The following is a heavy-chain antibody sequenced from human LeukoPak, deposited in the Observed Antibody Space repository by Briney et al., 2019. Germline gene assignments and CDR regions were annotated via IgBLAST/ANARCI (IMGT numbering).Heavy chain of an antibody. CDR1: GFSFISYD. Sequence: GRSLRLSCAASGFSFISYDMHWVRQAPGKGLEWVAVISYDGTNKYYADSVKGRFTISRDNSKNTMYLQMNSLRAEDTAMYYCARAPMSYDSSGFGGAFDIWGQGTMVTVSS. D-gene: IGHD3-22*01. CDR3: ARAPMSYDSSGFGGAFDI. J-gene: IGHJ3*02. V-gene: IGHV3-30*01. CDR2: ISYDGTNK.